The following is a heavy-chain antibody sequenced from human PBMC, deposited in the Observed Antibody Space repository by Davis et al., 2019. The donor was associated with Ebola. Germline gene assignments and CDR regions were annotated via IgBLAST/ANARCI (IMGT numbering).Heavy chain of an antibody. CDR2: ISSSSSTI. Sequence: GESLKISCAASGFTFSSYSMNWVRQAPGKGLEWVSYISSSSSTIYYADSVKGRFTISRDNAKNSLYLQMNSLRDEDTAVYYCARDPYDILTGYYGIDYWGQGTLVTVSS. CDR3: ARDPYDILTGYYGIDY. D-gene: IGHD3-9*01. CDR1: GFTFSSYS. V-gene: IGHV3-48*02. J-gene: IGHJ4*02.